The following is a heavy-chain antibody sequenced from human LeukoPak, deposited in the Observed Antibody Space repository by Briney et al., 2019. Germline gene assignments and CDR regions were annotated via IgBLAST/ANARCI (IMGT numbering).Heavy chain of an antibody. CDR3: ARGDYDFWSASMDY. D-gene: IGHD3-3*01. J-gene: IGHJ4*02. Sequence: PSETLSLTCTVSGGSISSYYWSWIRQPPGKGLEWIGEINHSGSTNYNPSLKSRVTISVDTSKNQFSLKLSSVTAADTAVYYCARGDYDFWSASMDYWGQGTLVTVSS. CDR1: GGSISSYY. CDR2: INHSGST. V-gene: IGHV4-34*01.